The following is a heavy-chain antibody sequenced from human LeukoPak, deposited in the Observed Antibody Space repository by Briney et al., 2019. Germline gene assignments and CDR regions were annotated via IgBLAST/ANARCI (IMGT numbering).Heavy chain of an antibody. D-gene: IGHD6-13*01. CDR2: INITGSSI. V-gene: IGHV3-48*03. CDR1: GFTLSSYE. CDR3: ARGPYSSNWYVDY. J-gene: IGHJ4*02. Sequence: AGSLRLSCAASGFTLSSYEMNWVRLAPGTGLEWISYINITGSSIYYADSVKGRFTISRDSAKNSLYLQMNSLRAEDTAVYYCARGPYSSNWYVDYWGQGPLVTVAS.